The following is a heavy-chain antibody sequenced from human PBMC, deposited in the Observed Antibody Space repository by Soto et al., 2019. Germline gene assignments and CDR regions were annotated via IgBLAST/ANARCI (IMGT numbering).Heavy chain of an antibody. V-gene: IGHV3-30*18. CDR1: GFTFSSYG. CDR3: AKDKGIAVAGTDYYYYYGMDV. Sequence: GGSLRLSCAASGFTFSSYGMHWARQAPGKELEWVAVISYDGSNKYYADSVKGRFTISRDNSKNTLYLQMNSLRAEDTAVYYCAKDKGIAVAGTDYYYYYGMDVWGQGTTVTVSS. D-gene: IGHD6-19*01. J-gene: IGHJ6*02. CDR2: ISYDGSNK.